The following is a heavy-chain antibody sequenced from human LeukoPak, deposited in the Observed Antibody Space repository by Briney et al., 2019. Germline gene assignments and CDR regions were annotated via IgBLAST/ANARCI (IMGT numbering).Heavy chain of an antibody. CDR3: ARHALMTTVTTQYYFDY. D-gene: IGHD4-17*01. V-gene: IGHV1-8*03. CDR2: MNPNSGNT. Sequence: ASVKVSCKASGYTFSSYDINWVRQATGQGLEWLGWMNPNSGNTGYAQKFQGRVTITRDTSTSTAYMELSSQRSEDIDVYYCARHALMTTVTTQYYFDYWGQGTLVTVSS. CDR1: GYTFSSYD. J-gene: IGHJ4*02.